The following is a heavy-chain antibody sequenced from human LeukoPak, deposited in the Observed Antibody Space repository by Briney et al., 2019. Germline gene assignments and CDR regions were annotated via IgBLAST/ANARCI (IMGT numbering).Heavy chain of an antibody. D-gene: IGHD3-10*01. J-gene: IGHJ4*02. CDR2: ISNSGRT. Sequence: SETLSLTCAVSGGSIRSSNWWRWVRPPPGKGLEGIGGISNSGRTNYNPSLKSRVTKSVDKSKNQFSLQLSSVTAADTAVYYCARVEGFRYFDYWGQGTLVTVSS. CDR1: GGSIRSSNW. V-gene: IGHV4-4*02. CDR3: ARVEGFRYFDY.